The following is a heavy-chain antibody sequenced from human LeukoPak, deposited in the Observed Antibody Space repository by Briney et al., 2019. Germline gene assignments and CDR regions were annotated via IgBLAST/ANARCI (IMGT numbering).Heavy chain of an antibody. V-gene: IGHV4-59*01. Sequence: SETLSLTCTVSGASISSYYWSWIRQPPGKGLEWIGYIYYSGSTNYNPSLKSRVTISVDTSKNQFSLELSSVTAADTAVYYCARDGTGDGRFDYWGQGTLVTVSS. D-gene: IGHD7-27*01. CDR3: ARDGTGDGRFDY. J-gene: IGHJ4*02. CDR1: GASISSYY. CDR2: IYYSGST.